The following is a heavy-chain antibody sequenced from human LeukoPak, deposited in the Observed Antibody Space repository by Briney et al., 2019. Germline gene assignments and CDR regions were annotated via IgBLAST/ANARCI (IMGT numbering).Heavy chain of an antibody. CDR1: GYTFTGYY. Sequence: GASVKVSCKASGYTFTGYYMHWVRQAPGQGLEWMGWINPNSGGTNYAQKFQGRVTMTRDTSISTAYMELNSLRSDDTGVYYCARDRGGNSFDFWGQGTLVTVSS. D-gene: IGHD4-23*01. V-gene: IGHV1-2*02. J-gene: IGHJ4*02. CDR3: ARDRGGNSFDF. CDR2: INPNSGGT.